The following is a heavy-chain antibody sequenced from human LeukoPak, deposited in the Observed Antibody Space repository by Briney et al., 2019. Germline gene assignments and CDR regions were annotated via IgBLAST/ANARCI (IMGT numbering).Heavy chain of an antibody. CDR3: ARDPCRSTSCYAHWFDP. CDR1: GYTFTSYG. J-gene: IGHJ5*02. CDR2: ISAYNGNT. V-gene: IGHV1-18*01. Sequence: ASVKVSCKASGYTFTSYGISWVRQAPGQGLEWMGCISAYNGNTNYAQKLQGRVTMTTDTYTSTAYMELRSLRSDDTAVYYCARDPCRSTSCYAHWFDPWGQGTLVTVSS. D-gene: IGHD2-2*01.